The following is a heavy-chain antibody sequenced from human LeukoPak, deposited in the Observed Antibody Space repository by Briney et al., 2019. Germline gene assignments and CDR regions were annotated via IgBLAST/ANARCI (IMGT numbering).Heavy chain of an antibody. V-gene: IGHV4-39*07. CDR1: GGSISSSNYY. D-gene: IGHD3-10*01. Sequence: SETLSLTCTVSGGSISSSNYYWGWIRQPPGKGLEWIGSIYYSGSTYYNPSLKSRVTISVDTSKNQFSLKLSSVTAADTAVYYCASSYYYGSLTIPFDPWGQGTLVTVSS. J-gene: IGHJ5*02. CDR2: IYYSGST. CDR3: ASSYYYGSLTIPFDP.